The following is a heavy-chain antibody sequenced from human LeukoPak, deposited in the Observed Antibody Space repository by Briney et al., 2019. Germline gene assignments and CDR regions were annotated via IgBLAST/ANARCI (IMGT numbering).Heavy chain of an antibody. J-gene: IGHJ4*02. Sequence: SETLSLTCSVSGYSISSGYYWGWIRQPPEKGLEWIGSIYYRGSTDYNPSLKSRFTISRDTSKNQLSLKLSSVTAADTAVYYCARDVRNYYDSSGYYIFDYWGQGTLVTVSS. D-gene: IGHD3-22*01. CDR3: ARDVRNYYDSSGYYIFDY. V-gene: IGHV4-38-2*02. CDR2: IYYRGST. CDR1: GYSISSGYY.